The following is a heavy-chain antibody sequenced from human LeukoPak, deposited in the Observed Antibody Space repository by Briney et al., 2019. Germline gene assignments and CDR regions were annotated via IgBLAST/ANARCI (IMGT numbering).Heavy chain of an antibody. Sequence: SQTQSLTCTVSGGSISSGSYYWSWIRQPAGKGLEWIGRIYTSGSTNYNPSLKSRVTISVDTSKNQFSLKLSSVTAADTAVYYCARERIAVAGTFDPWGQGTLVTVSS. V-gene: IGHV4-61*02. CDR1: GGSISSGSYY. J-gene: IGHJ5*02. CDR3: ARERIAVAGTFDP. CDR2: IYTSGST. D-gene: IGHD6-19*01.